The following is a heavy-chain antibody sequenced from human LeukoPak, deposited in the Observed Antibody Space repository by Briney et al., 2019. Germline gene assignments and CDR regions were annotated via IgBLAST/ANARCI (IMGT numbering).Heavy chain of an antibody. D-gene: IGHD3-10*01. CDR1: GGTFSSYA. V-gene: IGHV1-69*05. CDR3: RITMVRGAFDY. Sequence: ASVKVSCKASGGTFSSYAISWVRQAPGQGLEWMGGIIPIFGTANYAQKFQGRVTITTDESTSTAYMELSSLRSEDTAVYYCRITMVRGAFDYWGQGTLVTVSS. J-gene: IGHJ4*02. CDR2: IIPIFGTA.